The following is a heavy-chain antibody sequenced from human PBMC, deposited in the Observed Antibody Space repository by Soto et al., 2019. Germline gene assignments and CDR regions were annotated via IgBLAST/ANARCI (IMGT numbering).Heavy chain of an antibody. CDR3: ARGTGYCSGGSCYNYFDP. CDR2: IYYSGST. D-gene: IGHD2-15*01. J-gene: IGHJ5*02. V-gene: IGHV4-39*07. Sequence: SETLSLTCTVSGGSISSSSYYWGWIRQPPVKGLEWIGNIYYSGSTYYNPSLKSRVTMSVDKSKNQFSLKLTSVTAADTAVYYCARGTGYCSGGSCYNYFDPWGQGTLVTAPQ. CDR1: GGSISSSSYY.